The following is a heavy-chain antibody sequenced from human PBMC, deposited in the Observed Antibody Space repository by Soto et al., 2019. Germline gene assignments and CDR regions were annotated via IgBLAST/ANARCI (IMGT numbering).Heavy chain of an antibody. CDR3: ARGSSAFDI. D-gene: IGHD2-15*01. CDR1: GFTVSTNY. J-gene: IGHJ3*02. Sequence: EVQLVESGGGLIQPGGSLRLSCVASGFTVSTNYMNWVRQAPGKGLEWVSIIYSAGRTDYTESVKGRFTMSRDNSKNPLYLQMNSLRAEDTAVYYCARGSSAFDIWGQGTMVTVSS. V-gene: IGHV3-53*01. CDR2: IYSAGRT.